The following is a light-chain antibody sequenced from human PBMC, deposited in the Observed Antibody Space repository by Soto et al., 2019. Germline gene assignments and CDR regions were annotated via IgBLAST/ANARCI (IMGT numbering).Light chain of an antibody. V-gene: IGLV2-14*01. CDR2: DVS. CDR1: SRDVGGYNY. J-gene: IGLJ1*01. Sequence: QSVLTQPASVSGSPGQSITISCTGTSRDVGGYNYVSWYQQHPGKAPKLMIYDVSNRPSGVSNRFSGSKSGDTASLTISGLQAEVEADYYCSSYSSISAYVFGIGTKVTVL. CDR3: SSYSSISAYV.